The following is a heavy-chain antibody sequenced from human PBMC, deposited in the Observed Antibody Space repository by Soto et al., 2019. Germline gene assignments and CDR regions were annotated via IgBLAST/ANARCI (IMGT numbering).Heavy chain of an antibody. CDR2: IKQDGSEK. D-gene: IGHD3-3*01. V-gene: IGHV3-7*01. CDR3: ARELNDRSPYYDFWSGTPYYYYGMDV. Sequence: GGSLRLSCAASGFTFSSYWMSWVRQAPGKGLEWVANIKQDGSEKYYVDSVKGRFTISRDNAKNSLYLQMNSLRAEDTAVYHCARELNDRSPYYDFWSGTPYYYYGMDVWGQGTTVTAP. CDR1: GFTFSSYW. J-gene: IGHJ6*02.